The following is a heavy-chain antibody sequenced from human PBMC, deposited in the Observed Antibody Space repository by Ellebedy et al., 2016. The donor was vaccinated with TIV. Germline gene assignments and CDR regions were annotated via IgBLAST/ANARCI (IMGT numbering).Heavy chain of an antibody. CDR3: ARQDSSGHYYYNYGMDV. CDR2: IYPGDSYI. J-gene: IGHJ6*02. D-gene: IGHD6-19*01. Sequence: GESLKISCEGSGYGFASYWIAWVRQMPGKGLEWMGIIYPGDSYIKYSPSFQGQVTISADTSIHTAYLQWNSLKASDTAMYYCARQDSSGHYYYNYGMDVWGQGTTVTVSS. CDR1: GYGFASYW. V-gene: IGHV5-51*01.